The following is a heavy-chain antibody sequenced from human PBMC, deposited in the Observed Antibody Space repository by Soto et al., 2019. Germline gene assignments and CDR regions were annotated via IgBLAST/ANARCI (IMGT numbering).Heavy chain of an antibody. CDR1: GFSLTTGKMG. CDR2: IFSDNER. Sequence: SGPTLVNPTETLTLTCTVSGFSLTTGKMGVSWVRQPPGKALEWLAHIFSDNERSYSTSLQGRLTISKDTSGSQVVLSMTNVDPVDTATYYCARMNVDSYQFYYAMDVWGQGTTVTVSS. D-gene: IGHD4-17*01. J-gene: IGHJ6*02. V-gene: IGHV2-26*01. CDR3: ARMNVDSYQFYYAMDV.